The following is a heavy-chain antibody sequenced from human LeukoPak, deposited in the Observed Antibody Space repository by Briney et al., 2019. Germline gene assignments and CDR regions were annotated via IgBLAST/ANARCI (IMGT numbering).Heavy chain of an antibody. D-gene: IGHD5-24*01. CDR1: RFTFSSYS. J-gene: IGHJ4*02. V-gene: IGHV3-21*01. CDR2: ISSSSSYI. CDR3: ASQRWLQYNYFDY. Sequence: GGSLRLSCAASRFTFSSYSMNWVRQAPGKGLEWVSSISSSSSYIYYADSVKGRFTISRDNAKNSLYLQMNSLRAEDTAVYYCASQRWLQYNYFDYWGQGTLVTVSS.